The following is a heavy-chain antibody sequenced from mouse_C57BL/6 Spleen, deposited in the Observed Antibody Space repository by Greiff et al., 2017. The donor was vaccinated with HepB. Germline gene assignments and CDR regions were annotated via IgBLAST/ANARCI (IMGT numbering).Heavy chain of an antibody. CDR1: GFTFSSYA. CDR2: ISDGGSYT. J-gene: IGHJ4*01. V-gene: IGHV5-4*03. CDR3: ARYFYGSSLYYYAMDY. Sequence: DVKLVESGGGLVKPGGSLKLSCAASGFTFSSYAMSWVRQTTEKRLEWVATISDGGSYTYYPDNVKGRFTISRDNAKNNLYLQMSHLKSEDTAMYYCARYFYGSSLYYYAMDYWGQGTSVTVSS. D-gene: IGHD1-1*01.